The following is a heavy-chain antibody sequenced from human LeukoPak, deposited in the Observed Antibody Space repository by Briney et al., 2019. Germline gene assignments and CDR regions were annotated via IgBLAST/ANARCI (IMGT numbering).Heavy chain of an antibody. CDR2: IRTEGVT. CDR3: ARDFRGCMDV. V-gene: IGHV3-13*04. J-gene: IGHJ6*02. D-gene: IGHD3-10*01. CDR1: GFTFNTYV. Sequence: GSLRLSCAASGFTFNTYVMHWVRPVTRKSLQWVSAIRTEGVTYYLDSVKGRFTISRDNAKNALYLQMNSLTAGDTAVYYCARDFRGCMDVWGQGTTVTVSS.